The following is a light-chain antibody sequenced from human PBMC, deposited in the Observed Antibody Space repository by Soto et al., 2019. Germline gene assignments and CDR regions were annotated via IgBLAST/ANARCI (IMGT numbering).Light chain of an antibody. Sequence: DIQMTQSPSSLSASVGDRVTITCRASQSISSYLNWYQQKPGKAPKLLIYAASSLQSGVPSRFSGIGAETHFTITISSLQPEYSATYYCQQSYSTPGTFGPGTKVDIK. V-gene: IGKV1-39*01. CDR2: AAS. CDR3: QQSYSTPGT. J-gene: IGKJ3*01. CDR1: QSISSY.